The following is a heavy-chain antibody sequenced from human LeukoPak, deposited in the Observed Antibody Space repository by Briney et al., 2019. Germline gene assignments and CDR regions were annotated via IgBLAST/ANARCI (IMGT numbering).Heavy chain of an antibody. CDR2: ISTSGSA. Sequence: SQTLSLTCTVSGGSINSGSYYWSWIRQPAGKGLEWIGHISTSGSAYYNPSLKSRVTISVDTSKNQFSLKMTSVTAADTAVYYCARGERYCSSTSCSTDFDYWGQGTLVTVSS. V-gene: IGHV4-61*09. D-gene: IGHD2-2*02. CDR1: GGSINSGSYY. J-gene: IGHJ4*02. CDR3: ARGERYCSSTSCSTDFDY.